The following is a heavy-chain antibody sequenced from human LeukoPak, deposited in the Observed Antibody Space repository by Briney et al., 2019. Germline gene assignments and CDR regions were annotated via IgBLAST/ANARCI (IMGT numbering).Heavy chain of an antibody. Sequence: GASVKVSCKASGYTFTSYDINWVRQATGQGLEWMGWMNPNSGNTGYAQKFQGRVTITRNTSISTAYMELSSLRSEDTAVYYCARDSGNYWSGYYAFDPWGQGTLVTVSS. V-gene: IGHV1-8*03. CDR2: MNPNSGNT. CDR1: GYTFTSYD. J-gene: IGHJ5*02. D-gene: IGHD3-3*01. CDR3: ARDSGNYWSGYYAFDP.